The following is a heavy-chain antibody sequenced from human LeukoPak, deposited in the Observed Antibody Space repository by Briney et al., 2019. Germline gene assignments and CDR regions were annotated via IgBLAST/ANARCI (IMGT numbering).Heavy chain of an antibody. J-gene: IGHJ6*03. Sequence: GASVKVSCKASGYTFTGYYMHWVRQAPGQGLEWMGWINPNSGGTNYAQKFQGRVTMTRDTSISTAYMELSRLRSDDTAAYYCARVGFLSVVNLPGIVYYYYMDVWGKGTTVTVSS. CDR2: INPNSGGT. V-gene: IGHV1-2*02. CDR1: GYTFTGYY. CDR3: ARVGFLSVVNLPGIVYYYYMDV. D-gene: IGHD4-23*01.